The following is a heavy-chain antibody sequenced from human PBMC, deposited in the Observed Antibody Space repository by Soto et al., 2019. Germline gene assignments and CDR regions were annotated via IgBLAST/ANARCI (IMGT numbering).Heavy chain of an antibody. CDR2: IIPIFGTA. CDR3: ARHLGGNHYYYGMDV. Sequence: QVQLVQSGAEVKKPGSSVKVSCKASGVTFSSYAISWVRQAPGQGLEWMGGIIPIFGTADYAQKFQGRVTITADDFTRTAYMELSSLRSEDTAVYYCARHLGGNHYYYGMDVWGQGTTVTVSS. CDR1: GVTFSSYA. V-gene: IGHV1-69*12. D-gene: IGHD3-16*01. J-gene: IGHJ6*02.